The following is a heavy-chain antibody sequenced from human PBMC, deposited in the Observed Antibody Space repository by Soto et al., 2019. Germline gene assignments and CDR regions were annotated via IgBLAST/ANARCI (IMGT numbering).Heavy chain of an antibody. J-gene: IGHJ6*02. V-gene: IGHV4-4*02. Sequence: PSETLSLTCAVSGASISSDNRWTWVRQPPGEGLEWIGEISQIGTTKYNPSLASRVTISVDKSKNQFSLRLTSMTAADTAVYYCAKKVPAAPRIYYFFGLAVWGQGTKVTVSS. CDR1: GASISSDNR. D-gene: IGHD2-15*01. CDR3: AKKVPAAPRIYYFFGLAV. CDR2: ISQIGTT.